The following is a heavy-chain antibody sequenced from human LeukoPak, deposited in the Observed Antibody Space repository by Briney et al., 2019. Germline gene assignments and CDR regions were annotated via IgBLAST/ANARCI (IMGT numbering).Heavy chain of an antibody. Sequence: GESLKISCKGSGYSFTSYWIGWVRHMPGKGLEWMGIIYPGDPDTRYSPSFQGRVTISADKSISTSSLQWSSLKASDTAMYYCARRFYYDSRDYYGMDVWGQGTTVTVSS. CDR3: ARRFYYDSRDYYGMDV. V-gene: IGHV5-51*01. CDR1: GYSFTSYW. J-gene: IGHJ6*02. D-gene: IGHD3-22*01. CDR2: IYPGDPDT.